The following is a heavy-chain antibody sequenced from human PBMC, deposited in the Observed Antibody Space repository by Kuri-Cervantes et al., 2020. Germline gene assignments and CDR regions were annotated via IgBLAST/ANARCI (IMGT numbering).Heavy chain of an antibody. CDR1: GFTVSSNY. CDR2: IYSGGST. J-gene: IGHJ4*02. V-gene: IGHV3-53*01. Sequence: GESLKISCAASGFTVSSNYMSWVRQAPGKGLEWVSVIYSGGSTYYADSVKGRFTISRDNSKNTLYLQMNSLRAEDTAVYYCARAPEWELLHYFDYWGQGTLVTVSS. CDR3: ARAPEWELLHYFDY. D-gene: IGHD1-26*01.